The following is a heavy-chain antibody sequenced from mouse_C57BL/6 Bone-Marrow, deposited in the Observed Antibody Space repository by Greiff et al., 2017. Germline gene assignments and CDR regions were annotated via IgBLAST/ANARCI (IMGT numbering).Heavy chain of an antibody. CDR2: IYPVSGST. CDR3: ARPLHY. V-gene: IGHV1-55*01. J-gene: IGHJ2*01. CDR1: GYTFTSSW. Sequence: VQLPQPGAELVKPVASVKMSCPASGYTFTSSWITWVKQRPGQGLEWIWDIYPVSGSTNYNEKFKSKATLTVDTSSSTAYMQLSSLTSEDSAVYYCARPLHYWGQGTTLTVSS.